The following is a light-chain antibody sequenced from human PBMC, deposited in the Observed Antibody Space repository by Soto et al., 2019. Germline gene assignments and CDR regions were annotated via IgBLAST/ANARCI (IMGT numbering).Light chain of an antibody. CDR2: GVS. Sequence: EIVLTQSPGTLSLSPGKRATLSCRASQSVSSSYLAWYQQKPGQTPRLLIHGVSSRATGIPDRFSGSGSGTDFTLTISRLEPEDFAVYYCHQYGKSPWTFGQVTKVEIK. CDR3: HQYGKSPWT. CDR1: QSVSSSY. J-gene: IGKJ1*01. V-gene: IGKV3-20*01.